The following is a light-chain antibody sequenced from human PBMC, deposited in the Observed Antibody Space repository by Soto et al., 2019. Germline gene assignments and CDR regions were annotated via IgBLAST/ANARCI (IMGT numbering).Light chain of an antibody. J-gene: IGKJ5*01. CDR1: QSVSNNY. Sequence: EIVLTQSPGTLSLSPGERATLSCRASQSVSNNYLAWYQQKPGQAPRLLIYGASNRATGIPDRFSGSGSGTDFTLTISRLEPEDFAVYFCQRYGSSPLITFGQGTRL. V-gene: IGKV3-20*01. CDR2: GAS. CDR3: QRYGSSPLIT.